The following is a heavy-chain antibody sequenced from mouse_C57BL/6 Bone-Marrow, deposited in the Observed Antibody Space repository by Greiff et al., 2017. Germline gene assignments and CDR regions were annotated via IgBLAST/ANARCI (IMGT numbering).Heavy chain of an antibody. V-gene: IGHV1-64*01. D-gene: IGHD2-3*01. CDR2: IHPNSGST. J-gene: IGHJ3*01. CDR3: AVDGYYVGFAY. Sequence: QVQLQQPGAELVKPGASVKLSCKASGYTFTSYWMHWVKQRPGQGLEWIGMIHPNSGSTNYNEKFKSKATLTVDKSSSTAYMQLSSLTSADAAVXYCAVDGYYVGFAYWGQGTLVTVSA. CDR1: GYTFTSYW.